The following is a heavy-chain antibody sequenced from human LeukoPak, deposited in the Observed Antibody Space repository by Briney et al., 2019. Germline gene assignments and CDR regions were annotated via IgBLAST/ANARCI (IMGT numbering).Heavy chain of an antibody. V-gene: IGHV4-59*01. CDR1: GGSISSYY. D-gene: IGHD2-15*01. CDR2: IYYSGST. CDR3: ASAGYCSGGSCP. Sequence: PSETLSLTCTVSGGSISSYYWSWIRQPPGKGLEWIGYIYYSGSTNYNPSLKSRVTISVDTSKNQFSLKLSSVTAADTAVYYCASAGYCSGGSCPWGPGTLVTVSS. J-gene: IGHJ5*02.